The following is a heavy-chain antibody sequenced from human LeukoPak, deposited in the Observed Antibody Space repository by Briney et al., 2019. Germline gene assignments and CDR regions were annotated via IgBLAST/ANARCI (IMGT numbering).Heavy chain of an antibody. CDR1: GLTFSGFE. V-gene: IGHV3-48*03. Sequence: GGSLRLSCVGSGLTFSGFEMNWVRQAPGKGLEWVSYIRGDGSTKTYADSVKGRFTISRDNAKNALYLQMNSLRAEDTAIYYCATRFRDWGQGTLVTVSS. D-gene: IGHD5-24*01. CDR3: ATRFRD. J-gene: IGHJ4*02. CDR2: IRGDGSTK.